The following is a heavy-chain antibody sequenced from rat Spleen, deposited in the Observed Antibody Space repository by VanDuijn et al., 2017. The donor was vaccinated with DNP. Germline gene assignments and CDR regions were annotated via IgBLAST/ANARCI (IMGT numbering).Heavy chain of an antibody. Sequence: EVQLVETGGGLVQPGRSLKLSCVASGFTFNNYWMAWIRQVPGKGLEWIASITGGGGTTSYPDSVKGRFTISRDNAKNTLYLQMDSLRSEETATYYCAKAGGYSPWYFDYWGQGVMVTVSS. J-gene: IGHJ2*01. CDR2: ITGGGGTT. CDR3: AKAGGYSPWYFDY. V-gene: IGHV5-31*01. D-gene: IGHD1-11*01. CDR1: GFTFNNYW.